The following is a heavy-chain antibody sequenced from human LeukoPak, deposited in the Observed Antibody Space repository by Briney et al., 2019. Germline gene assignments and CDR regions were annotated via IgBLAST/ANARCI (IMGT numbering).Heavy chain of an antibody. Sequence: GGSLRLSCAASGFTFSNYWMHWVRQAPGKGLVWVSRINSDARSASYADSVKGRFTISRDNAKNTLYLQMNSLRAEDTAVYYCAKETTAWGFVDYWGQGTLVTVSS. CDR2: INSDARSA. V-gene: IGHV3-74*01. D-gene: IGHD1-1*01. J-gene: IGHJ4*02. CDR1: GFTFSNYW. CDR3: AKETTAWGFVDY.